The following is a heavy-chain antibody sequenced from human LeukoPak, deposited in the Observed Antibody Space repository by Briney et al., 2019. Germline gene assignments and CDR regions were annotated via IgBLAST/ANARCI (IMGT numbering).Heavy chain of an antibody. V-gene: IGHV1-69*05. CDR2: IIPIFGTA. CDR1: GGTFSSYA. J-gene: IGHJ4*02. D-gene: IGHD6-6*01. CDR3: ARDRIFGSSSSVAIDY. Sequence: SVKVSCKASGGTFSSYAISWVRQAPGQGLERMGRIIPIFGTANYAQKFQGRVTITTDESTSTAYMELSSLRSEDTAVYYCARDRIFGSSSSVAIDYWGQGTLVTVSS.